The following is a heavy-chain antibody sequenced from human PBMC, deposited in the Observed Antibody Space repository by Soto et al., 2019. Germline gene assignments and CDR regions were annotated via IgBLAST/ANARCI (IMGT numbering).Heavy chain of an antibody. V-gene: IGHV1-18*04. Sequence: ASVKVSCKASGYPFTTYGITWVRQAPGQGLEWLGWISAYTDNTNYAQNLQGRVTMTTDTSTSTAYMELRSLRSDDTAVYYCARGLRRVFWSGPNWFDPWGQGTLVTVSS. CDR2: ISAYTDNT. CDR1: GYPFTTYG. D-gene: IGHD3-3*01. J-gene: IGHJ5*02. CDR3: ARGLRRVFWSGPNWFDP.